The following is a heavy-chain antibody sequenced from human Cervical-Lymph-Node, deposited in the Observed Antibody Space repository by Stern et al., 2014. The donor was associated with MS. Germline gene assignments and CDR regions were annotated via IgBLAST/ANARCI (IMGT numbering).Heavy chain of an antibody. CDR1: GGSISSGGYS. V-gene: IGHV4-30-2*01. Sequence: QVQLQESGSGLVKPSQTLALTCAVSGGSISSGGYSWSWIRQAPRGGLEWIGFSFYSGSTYYNPSPKSRVTISVDKSKKHFSLKLTSVTAADTAVYYCAAVGTDDIWSGSFDPWGQGTLVTVSS. CDR2: SFYSGST. D-gene: IGHD3-3*01. CDR3: AAVGTDDIWSGSFDP. J-gene: IGHJ5*02.